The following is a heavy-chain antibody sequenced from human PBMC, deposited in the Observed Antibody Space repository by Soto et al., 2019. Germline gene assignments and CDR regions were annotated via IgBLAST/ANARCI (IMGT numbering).Heavy chain of an antibody. J-gene: IGHJ4*02. CDR1: GFTFSSYW. Sequence: EVQLVESVGGLVQPGGSLRLSCAASGFTFSSYWMSWVRQAPGKGLEWVANIKQDGSEKYYVDSVKGRFTISRDNVKNSLYLQMNSLRAEDTAVYYCARDRSAYCGGDCYSGGYFDYWGQGTLVTVSS. CDR3: ARDRSAYCGGDCYSGGYFDY. V-gene: IGHV3-7*03. CDR2: IKQDGSEK. D-gene: IGHD2-21*02.